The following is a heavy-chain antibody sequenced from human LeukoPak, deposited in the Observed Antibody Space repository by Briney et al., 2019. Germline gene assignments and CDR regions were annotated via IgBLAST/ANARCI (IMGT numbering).Heavy chain of an antibody. CDR2: ISWNSGSI. V-gene: IGHV3-9*01. CDR3: ARGPYSGYDNAFDI. D-gene: IGHD5-12*01. Sequence: GGSLRLSCAASGFTFDDYAMHWVRQAPGKGLEWVSGISWNSGSIGYADSVKGRFTISRDNAKNSLYLQMNSLRAEDTAVYYCARGPYSGYDNAFDIWGQGTMVTVSS. CDR1: GFTFDDYA. J-gene: IGHJ3*02.